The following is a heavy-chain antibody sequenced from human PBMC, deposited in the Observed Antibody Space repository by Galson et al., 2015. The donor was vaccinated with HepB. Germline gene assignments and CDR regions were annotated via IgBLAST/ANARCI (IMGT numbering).Heavy chain of an antibody. J-gene: IGHJ2*01. CDR1: GGSISSSSYY. CDR2: IYYSGST. Sequence: SETLSLTCTVSGGSISSSSYYWGWIRQPPGKGLEWIGSIYYSGSTYYNPSLKSRVTISVDTSKNQFSLKLSSVTAADTAVYYCARPLQAGNDWYFDLWGRGTLVTVSS. V-gene: IGHV4-39*01. CDR3: ARPLQAGNDWYFDL. D-gene: IGHD6-13*01.